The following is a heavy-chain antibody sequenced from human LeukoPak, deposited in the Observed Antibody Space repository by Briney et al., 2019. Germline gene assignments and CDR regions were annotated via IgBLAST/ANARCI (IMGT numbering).Heavy chain of an antibody. D-gene: IGHD2-2*02. CDR3: AKVYPSDQPLDY. Sequence: GGSLRLSCAASGFSFSSYGMSWVRQAPGKGLEWVSAISGSGGSTYYADFVKGRFTISRDNSKNTLYLQMNSLRAEDTAVYYCAKVYPSDQPLDYWGQGTLVTVSS. CDR1: GFSFSSYG. V-gene: IGHV3-23*01. CDR2: ISGSGGST. J-gene: IGHJ4*02.